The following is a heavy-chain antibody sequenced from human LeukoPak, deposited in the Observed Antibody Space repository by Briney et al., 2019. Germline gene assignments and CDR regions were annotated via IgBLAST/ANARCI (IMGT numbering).Heavy chain of an antibody. D-gene: IGHD1-26*01. CDR3: ARDGLGGGGSYRNWFDP. CDR1: GYTFTSYG. Sequence: GTSVKVSCKASGYTFTSYGISWVRQAPGQGLEWMGWISAYNGNTNYAQKLQGRVTMTTDTSTSTAYMELRSLRSDDTAVYYCARDGLGGGGSYRNWFDPWGQGTLVTVSS. V-gene: IGHV1-18*01. J-gene: IGHJ5*02. CDR2: ISAYNGNT.